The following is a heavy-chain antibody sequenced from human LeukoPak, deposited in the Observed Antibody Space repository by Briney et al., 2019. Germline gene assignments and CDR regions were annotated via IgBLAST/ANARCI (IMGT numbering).Heavy chain of an antibody. D-gene: IGHD6-13*01. CDR1: GGSISSRDYY. J-gene: IGHJ4*02. CDR3: ARHNSIAAEYSCDH. V-gene: IGHV4-39*01. CDR2: VYHTGST. Sequence: SETLSLTCTVSGGSISSRDYYWGWIRQPPGKGLEWIGTVYHTGSTYYNPSLKSRVTISVDTSDNQFSLNLSSVTAADTALYYCARHNSIAAEYSCDHWGQGTLVTVSS.